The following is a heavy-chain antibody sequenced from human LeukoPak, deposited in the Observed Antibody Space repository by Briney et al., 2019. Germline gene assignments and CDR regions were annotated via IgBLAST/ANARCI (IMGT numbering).Heavy chain of an antibody. CDR2: MSGSGGST. CDR1: GFTFSSYA. Sequence: EGSLRLSCAASGFTFSSYATSWVRQAPGQGLEWASAMSGSGGSTYYADTVKGRVTITRDNSKNTPYLQMNSLRAEDTAVYYCAGTQWELYDFWGQGTLVTVSS. V-gene: IGHV3-23*01. D-gene: IGHD1-26*01. J-gene: IGHJ4*02. CDR3: AGTQWELYDF.